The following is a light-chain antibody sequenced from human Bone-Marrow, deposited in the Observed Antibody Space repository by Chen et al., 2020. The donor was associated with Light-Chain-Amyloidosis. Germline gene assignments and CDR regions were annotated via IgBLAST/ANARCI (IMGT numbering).Light chain of an antibody. CDR2: EDD. CDR3: QYYRGSSQGV. V-gene: IGLV6-57*01. CDR1: SGSIATNY. J-gene: IGLJ3*02. Sequence: NFMLSQPRSVSASPGKTGILSCTSSSGSIATNYVPWYQQRPGSSPTIVISEDDQRPSGVPDRFSGSSDRSSTTVSLSRSGLETEDEAHYHCQYYRGSSQGVFGGGTKLTVL.